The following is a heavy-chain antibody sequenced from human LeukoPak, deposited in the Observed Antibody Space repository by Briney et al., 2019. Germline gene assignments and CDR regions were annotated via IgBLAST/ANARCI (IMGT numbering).Heavy chain of an antibody. CDR1: GFTFSSYG. CDR2: ISYDGSNK. CDR3: AKDADGGYFFH. J-gene: IGHJ4*02. V-gene: IGHV3-30*18. Sequence: PGGYLRLSCAASGFTFSSYGMHWVRQAPGKGLEWVAVISYDGSNKYYADSVKGRFTISRDNSKNTLYLQMNSLRAEDTAVYYCAKDADGGYFFHWGQGTLVTVSS. D-gene: IGHD5-12*01.